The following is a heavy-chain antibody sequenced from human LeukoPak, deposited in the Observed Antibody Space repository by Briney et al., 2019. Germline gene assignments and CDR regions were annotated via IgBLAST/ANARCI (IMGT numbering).Heavy chain of an antibody. CDR2: ITPSGGTI. CDR1: KYAFTTSY. Sequence: ASVKVSCKPSKYAFTTSYMHWVRQAPGQGLEWMEIITPSGGTIRYAQNFQGRITVTRDTSTSTVYMELSSLRSEDTAVYYCARDPGITMVRGVKDYYMDVWGKGTTVTVSS. D-gene: IGHD3-10*01. CDR3: ARDPGITMVRGVKDYYMDV. V-gene: IGHV1-46*01. J-gene: IGHJ6*03.